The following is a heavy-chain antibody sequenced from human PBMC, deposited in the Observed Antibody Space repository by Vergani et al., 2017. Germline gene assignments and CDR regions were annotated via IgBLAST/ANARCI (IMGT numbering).Heavy chain of an antibody. CDR3: ARGDYGILTGYRY. Sequence: QVQLVQSGAEVKRPGASVKISCKASGYSFTSYYLNWVRQAPGQGLEWMGIINPDGGSTNTAPKFQGRITMTRDTSTSTVYMELSSLRSEDTAIYYCARGDYGILTGYRYWGQGTLVTVSA. CDR1: GYSFTSYY. D-gene: IGHD3-9*01. J-gene: IGHJ4*02. CDR2: INPDGGST. V-gene: IGHV1-46*03.